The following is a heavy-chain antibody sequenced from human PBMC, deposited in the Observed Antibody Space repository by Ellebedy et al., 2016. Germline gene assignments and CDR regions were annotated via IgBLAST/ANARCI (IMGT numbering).Heavy chain of an antibody. J-gene: IGHJ4*02. CDR3: ARGLFARGFDY. CDR1: GYTFTSYY. Sequence: ASVKVSXXASGYTFTSYYMHWVRQAPGQGLEWMGIINPSGGSTSYAQKFQGRVTMTRNTSISTAYMELSSLRSEDTAVYYCARGLFARGFDYWGQGTLVTVSS. D-gene: IGHD3-10*01. V-gene: IGHV1-46*01. CDR2: INPSGGST.